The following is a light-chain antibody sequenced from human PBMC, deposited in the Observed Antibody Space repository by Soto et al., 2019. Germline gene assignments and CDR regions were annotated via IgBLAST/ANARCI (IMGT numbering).Light chain of an antibody. V-gene: IGLV1-47*01. Sequence: QSALTQPPSASGTPGQRVTISCSGSSSNIGSNYVYWYQQLPGTAPKLLIYRNNQRPSGVPDRFSGSKSGTSASLAISGLRSEDEADYYCAAWDDSLSGPDVFGTGTKLTVL. CDR2: RNN. CDR1: SSNIGSNY. CDR3: AAWDDSLSGPDV. J-gene: IGLJ1*01.